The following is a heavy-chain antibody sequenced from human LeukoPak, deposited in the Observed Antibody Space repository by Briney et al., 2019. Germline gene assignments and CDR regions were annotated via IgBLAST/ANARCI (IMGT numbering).Heavy chain of an antibody. Sequence: GASVKVSCKASGYTFTTHYIHWVRQAPGQGLEWMGIINPSDGGASYAQKFQGRLTMSRDTSTSTLYMDLSSLRSEDTAIYYCARKAPHDSSGWYFDLWGRGTLVTVSS. CDR1: GYTFTTHY. CDR3: ARKAPHDSSGWYFDL. D-gene: IGHD3-22*01. CDR2: INPSDGGA. J-gene: IGHJ2*01. V-gene: IGHV1-46*01.